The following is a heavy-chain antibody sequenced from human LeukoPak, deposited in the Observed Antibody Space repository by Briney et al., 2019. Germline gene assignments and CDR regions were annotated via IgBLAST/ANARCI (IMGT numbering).Heavy chain of an antibody. D-gene: IGHD3-9*01. J-gene: IGHJ4*02. CDR2: IYPGESDP. Sequence: GESLKISCQGSGYNFTNYWIGWVRQTPGKGLEWMGIIYPGESDPRYSPSFQGQVTISADKSINTAYLRWGSLKAADTAMYYCARLGRYDVSTGPDYWGQGTLVTVSS. CDR3: ARLGRYDVSTGPDY. CDR1: GYNFTNYW. V-gene: IGHV5-51*01.